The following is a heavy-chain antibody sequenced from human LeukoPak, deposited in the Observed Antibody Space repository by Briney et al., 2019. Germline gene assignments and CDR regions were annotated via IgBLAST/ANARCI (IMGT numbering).Heavy chain of an antibody. CDR1: GYTFTSYY. CDR2: INPSGGST. J-gene: IGHJ6*03. CDR3: ARGAPTVTVTYYYYYMDV. Sequence: ASVKVSCKASGYTFTSYYMHWVRQAPGQGLEWMGIINPSGGSTSYAQKFQGRVTMTRDMSTSTVYMELSSLRSEDTAVYYCARGAPTVTVTYYYYYMDVWGKGTTVTISS. D-gene: IGHD4-11*01. V-gene: IGHV1-46*01.